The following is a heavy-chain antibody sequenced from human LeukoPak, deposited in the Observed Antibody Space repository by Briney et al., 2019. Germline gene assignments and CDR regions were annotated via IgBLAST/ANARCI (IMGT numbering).Heavy chain of an antibody. J-gene: IGHJ4*02. CDR3: ATTNYGGGYQWGDFFVY. V-gene: IGHV1-69*04. CDR2: IITDLGTT. Sequence: SVKVSCKASGGTPNSHAISWVRQAPGKGLEWMGRIITDLGTTNRAQKFQDRVTLTADKSTNTAYMELTSLTSDDTAIYYCATTNYGGGYQWGDFFVYWGQGTLVTVSS. CDR1: GGTPNSHA. D-gene: IGHD3-22*01.